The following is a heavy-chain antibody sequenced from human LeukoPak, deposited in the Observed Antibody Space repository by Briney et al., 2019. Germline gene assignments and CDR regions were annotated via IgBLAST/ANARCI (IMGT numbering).Heavy chain of an antibody. CDR1: GFTFSSYS. Sequence: GGSLRLSCAASGFTFSSYSMNWVRQAPGKGLEWVSYISSSSSAIYYADSVKGRFTISRDNAKNSLYLQMNSLRAEDTAVYYCARDREYYNLLTGYKVSHYFDYWGQGTLVTVSS. CDR2: ISSSSSAI. CDR3: ARDREYYNLLTGYKVSHYFDY. D-gene: IGHD3-9*01. V-gene: IGHV3-48*01. J-gene: IGHJ4*02.